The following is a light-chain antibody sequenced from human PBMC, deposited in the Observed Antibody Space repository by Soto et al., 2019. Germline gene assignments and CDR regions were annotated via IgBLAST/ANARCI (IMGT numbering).Light chain of an antibody. Sequence: DIVMTQSPDSLAVSLGERATINCKSSQSVLYSSNNKNYLAWYQQKPGQPPQLLIYWASTRESGVPDRFSGGGSGTDFTLTISSLQAEDVAVYYCQQYYSTPRTFGQGPKVEIK. CDR3: QQYYSTPRT. J-gene: IGKJ1*01. CDR1: QSVLYSSNNKNY. CDR2: WAS. V-gene: IGKV4-1*01.